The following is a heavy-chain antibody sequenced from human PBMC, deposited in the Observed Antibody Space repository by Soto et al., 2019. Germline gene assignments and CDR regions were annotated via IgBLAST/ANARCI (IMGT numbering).Heavy chain of an antibody. CDR3: AKSMGDFLYAFDM. V-gene: IGHV3-23*01. J-gene: IGHJ3*02. CDR1: GFTFSSYA. CDR2: ISGSGGNA. Sequence: GESLKISCAASGFTFSSYAMIWVRQAPGKGLEWVSGISGSGGNAYYADSVKGRFTISRDSSKNTLHVQMNSLRAEDTAVYYCAKSMGDFLYAFDMWGQGTMVTVSS. D-gene: IGHD2-21*01.